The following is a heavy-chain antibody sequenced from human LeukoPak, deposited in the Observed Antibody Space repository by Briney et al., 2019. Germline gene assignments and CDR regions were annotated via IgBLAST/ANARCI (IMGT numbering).Heavy chain of an antibody. Sequence: GGSLRLSCAASGFTFSNYCMNWVRQAPGKGLVWVSRISRGGTNTSYADSVKGRFTISRDNAKNTLYLQMNSLRAEDTAVYYCARDRSKSAAGDAYWGQGTLVTVSS. V-gene: IGHV3-74*01. J-gene: IGHJ4*02. CDR3: ARDRSKSAAGDAY. CDR2: ISRGGTNT. D-gene: IGHD6-13*01. CDR1: GFTFSNYC.